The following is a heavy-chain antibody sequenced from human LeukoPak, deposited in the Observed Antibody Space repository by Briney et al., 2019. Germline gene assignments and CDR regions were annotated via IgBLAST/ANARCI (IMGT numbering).Heavy chain of an antibody. CDR1: GFTFSSYA. CDR3: AKDQGSGWYVEVDAFDI. CDR2: ISGSGGST. J-gene: IGHJ3*02. Sequence: PGGSLRLSCAASGFTFSSYAMSWVRQAPGKGLEWVSAISGSGGSTYYADSVKGRFTISRDNSKNTLYLQMNSLRAEDTAVYYCAKDQGSGWYVEVDAFDIWGQGTMVTVSS. V-gene: IGHV3-23*01. D-gene: IGHD6-19*01.